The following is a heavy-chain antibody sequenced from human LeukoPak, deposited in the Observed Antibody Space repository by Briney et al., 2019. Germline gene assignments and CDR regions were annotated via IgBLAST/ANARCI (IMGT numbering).Heavy chain of an antibody. CDR1: GFTFNNFV. J-gene: IGHJ4*02. Sequence: PGGSLRLSCAASGFTFNNFVMSWLRQAPGKGLEWVSYISSSGSTIYYADSVKGRFTISRDNAKNSLYLQMNSLRAEDTAVYYCARDLVSGGDYRNFDYWGQGTLVTVSS. V-gene: IGHV3-48*03. CDR3: ARDLVSGGDYRNFDY. D-gene: IGHD5/OR15-5a*01. CDR2: ISSSGSTI.